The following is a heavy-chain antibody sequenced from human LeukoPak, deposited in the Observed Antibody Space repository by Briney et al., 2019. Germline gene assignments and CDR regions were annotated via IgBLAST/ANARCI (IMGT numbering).Heavy chain of an antibody. D-gene: IGHD3-22*01. CDR3: AKDLTVDYYDSSGYGGGEFDY. J-gene: IGHJ4*02. CDR1: GFTFSSYG. CDR2: IWYDGSSK. V-gene: IGHV3-33*06. Sequence: GGSLRLSCAASGFTFSSYGMHWVRQAPGKGLEWVAVIWYDGSSKYYADSVKGRFTISRDNSKNTLYLQMNSLRAEDTAVYYCAKDLTVDYYDSSGYGGGEFDYWGQGTLVTVSS.